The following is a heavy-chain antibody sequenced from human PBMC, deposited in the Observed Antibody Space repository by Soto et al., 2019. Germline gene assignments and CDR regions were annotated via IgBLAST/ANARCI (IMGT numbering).Heavy chain of an antibody. CDR2: IWYDGSNK. CDR3: ARAPGRFGELFRWFDP. J-gene: IGHJ5*02. V-gene: IGHV3-33*01. CDR1: GFTFSSYG. D-gene: IGHD3-10*01. Sequence: GGSLRLSCAASGFTFSSYGMHWVRQAPGKGLEWVAVIWYDGSNKYYADSVKGRFTISRDNSKNTLYLQMNSLRAEDTAVYYCARAPGRFGELFRWFDPWGQGTLVTVSS.